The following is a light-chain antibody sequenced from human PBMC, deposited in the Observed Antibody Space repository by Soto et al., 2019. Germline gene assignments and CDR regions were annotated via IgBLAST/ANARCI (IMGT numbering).Light chain of an antibody. CDR2: GAS. Sequence: EIVLTQSPGTLSLSPGERATLSCRASQSVSSSYLAWYQQKPGQAPRLLIYGASSRATGIPDRFSGSGSGTDFTLTLSRLEPEDFAVEYCQQYGSSQEYTFGQGTKLEIK. CDR1: QSVSSSY. V-gene: IGKV3-20*01. J-gene: IGKJ2*01. CDR3: QQYGSSQEYT.